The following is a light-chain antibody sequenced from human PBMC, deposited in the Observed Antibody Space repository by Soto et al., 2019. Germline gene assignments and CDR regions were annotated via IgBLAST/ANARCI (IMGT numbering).Light chain of an antibody. J-gene: IGKJ2*01. CDR1: QSVSSSY. CDR3: QQYNNWPQT. Sequence: EMVMTQSPGTLSVSPGERATLSCRASQSVSSSYLAWYQQKPGQAPRLLIYGASTRATGIPARFSGSGSGTEFTLTISSLQSEDFAVYYCQQYNNWPQTFGQGTKLEIK. V-gene: IGKV3-15*01. CDR2: GAS.